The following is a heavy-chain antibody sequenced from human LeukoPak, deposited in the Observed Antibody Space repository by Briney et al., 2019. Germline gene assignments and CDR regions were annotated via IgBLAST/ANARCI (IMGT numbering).Heavy chain of an antibody. CDR2: IKGDESAR. Sequence: GGSLRLSCEASGFTFSTYWMAWVRQAPGKGLEWEANIKGDESARHQADSVKGRFTISRDNAKKSVYLQMSSLRGEDTAVYYCARDVGGSLDYWGQGTLVTVSS. CDR1: GFTFSTYW. D-gene: IGHD1-26*01. J-gene: IGHJ4*02. V-gene: IGHV3-7*01. CDR3: ARDVGGSLDY.